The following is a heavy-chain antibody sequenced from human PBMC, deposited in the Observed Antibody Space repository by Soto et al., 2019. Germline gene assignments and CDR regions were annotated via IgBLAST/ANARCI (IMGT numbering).Heavy chain of an antibody. D-gene: IGHD3-10*02. CDR3: AKNLDYVFRFQVIFDY. J-gene: IGHJ4*02. Sequence: PGGSRRLSCAASGFTFSSYGMHWVRQAPGKGLRWVAVISYDGSNKYYADSVKGRFTTPRDNSKNTLYLQMNSLRAEDTAVYYCAKNLDYVFRFQVIFDYWVQGTLVTVSS. CDR2: ISYDGSNK. CDR1: GFTFSSYG. V-gene: IGHV3-30*18.